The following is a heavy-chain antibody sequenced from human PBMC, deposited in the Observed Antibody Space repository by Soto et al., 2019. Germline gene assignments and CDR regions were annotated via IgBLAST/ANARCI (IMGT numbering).Heavy chain of an antibody. CDR3: ARISTIFGVGKDY. Sequence: SETLSLTCTVSGGSISSSSYYWGWIRQPPGKGLEWIGSIYYSGSTYYNPSLKSRVTISVDTSKNQFSLKLSSVTAADTAVYYCARISTIFGVGKDYWGQGTLVTVSS. CDR1: GGSISSSSYY. J-gene: IGHJ4*02. CDR2: IYYSGST. D-gene: IGHD3-3*01. V-gene: IGHV4-39*01.